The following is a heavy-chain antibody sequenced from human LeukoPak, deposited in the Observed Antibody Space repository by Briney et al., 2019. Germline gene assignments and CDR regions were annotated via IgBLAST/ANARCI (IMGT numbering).Heavy chain of an antibody. V-gene: IGHV3-23*01. CDR3: AKDQTIVVVTAVWFDP. Sequence: GGSLRLSCAASGFTFSSYAMSWVRQAPGKGLEWVSAISGSGGSTYYADSVKGRFTISRDNSKNTLYLQMNSLRAEDTAVYYCAKDQTIVVVTAVWFDPWGQGTLVTVSS. J-gene: IGHJ5*02. D-gene: IGHD2-21*02. CDR2: ISGSGGST. CDR1: GFTFSSYA.